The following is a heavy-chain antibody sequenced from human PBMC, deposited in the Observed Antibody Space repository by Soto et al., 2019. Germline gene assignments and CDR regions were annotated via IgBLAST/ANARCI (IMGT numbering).Heavy chain of an antibody. CDR2: ISGSGGST. D-gene: IGHD2-2*01. CDR3: AKTTDGFVVAPAAHNWFDP. Sequence: EVQLLESGGGLVQPGGSLRLSCAASGFTFSSYAMSWVRQAPGKGLEWVSAISGSGGSTYYADSVKGRFTISRDNSKNTLYLQMNSLRAEDTAVYYCAKTTDGFVVAPAAHNWFDPWGQGTLVTVS. V-gene: IGHV3-23*01. J-gene: IGHJ5*02. CDR1: GFTFSSYA.